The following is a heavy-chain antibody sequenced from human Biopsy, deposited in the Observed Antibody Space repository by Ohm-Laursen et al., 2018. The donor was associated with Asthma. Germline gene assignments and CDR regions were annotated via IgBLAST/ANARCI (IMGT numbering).Heavy chain of an antibody. CDR2: VYYSGST. V-gene: IGHV4-59*01. CDR3: ARGVGRGTGLLDHFDS. J-gene: IGHJ4*02. CDR1: GGSINNFY. Sequence: GTLSLTCTVSGGSINNFYWSWIRQPPGKGLEPIGHVYYSGSTNYNPSLKSRVTISIDASKNQFSLKLTSVTAADTAVYYCARGVGRGTGLLDHFDSWGQGTLVTVSS. D-gene: IGHD3/OR15-3a*01.